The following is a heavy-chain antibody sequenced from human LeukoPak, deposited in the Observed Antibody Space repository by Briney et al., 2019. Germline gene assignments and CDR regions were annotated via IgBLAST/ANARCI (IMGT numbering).Heavy chain of an antibody. Sequence: PAETLCLTCTVSRGSFSGYSWAWIRQSPGKGLEWIGDIHYTGGTSYNPALKRAVCISLDTSPCMQLSSVTAADAPMYFSERDGHRSDYINYSFFDLWGRGTLVTVST. V-gene: IGHV4-59*01. CDR2: IHYTGGT. CDR1: RGSFSGYS. D-gene: IGHD3-10*01. CDR3: ERDGHRSDYINYSFFDL. J-gene: IGHJ2*01.